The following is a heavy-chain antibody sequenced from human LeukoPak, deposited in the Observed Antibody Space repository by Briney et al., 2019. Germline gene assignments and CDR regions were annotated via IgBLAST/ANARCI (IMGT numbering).Heavy chain of an antibody. Sequence: SETLSLTCTVSGGSISSYYWSWIRQPPGEGLEWIGYIYYSGSTNYNPSLESRVTISVDTSKNQFSLNLTSVTAADAAVYYCARAYSRSSSYFDYWGQGTLVTVSS. D-gene: IGHD6-6*01. CDR1: GGSISSYY. J-gene: IGHJ4*02. V-gene: IGHV4-59*01. CDR2: IYYSGST. CDR3: ARAYSRSSSYFDY.